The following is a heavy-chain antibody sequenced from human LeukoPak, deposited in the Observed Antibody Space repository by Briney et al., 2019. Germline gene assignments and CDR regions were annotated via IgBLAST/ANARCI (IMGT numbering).Heavy chain of an antibody. CDR3: TTDAVYYDSSGYYPNFDY. Sequence: AGGSLRLSCTASGLTFNNAWMNWVRQAPGKGLNWLGRIKSKTYGGATDYAAPVKGRFTISRDDSKKSVYLQMNSLKTGDTAVYYCTTDAVYYDSSGYYPNFDYWGQGTLVTVSS. CDR2: IKSKTYGGAT. J-gene: IGHJ4*02. D-gene: IGHD3-22*01. CDR1: GLTFNNAW. V-gene: IGHV3-15*01.